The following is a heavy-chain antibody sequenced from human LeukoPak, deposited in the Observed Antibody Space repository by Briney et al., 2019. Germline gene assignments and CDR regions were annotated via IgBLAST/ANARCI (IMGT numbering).Heavy chain of an antibody. CDR2: ISGSGGGT. J-gene: IGHJ4*02. V-gene: IGHV3-23*01. CDR3: AKSDTSGYWY. D-gene: IGHD3-22*01. CDR1: GFTFSSYV. Sequence: GGSLRLSCAASGFTFSSYVMNWVRQAPGKGLEWVSSISGSGGGTYYADSVKGWFTISRDNSKNTLYLQMNSLRAEDTALYYCAKSDTSGYWYWGQGTLVTVSS.